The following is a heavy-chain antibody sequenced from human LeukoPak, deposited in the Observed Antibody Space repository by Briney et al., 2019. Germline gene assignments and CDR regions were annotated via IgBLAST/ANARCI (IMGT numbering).Heavy chain of an antibody. CDR1: GGSINLYY. J-gene: IGHJ4*02. CDR3: ARAPPGYFDY. V-gene: IGHV4-4*07. CDR2: IYTSGST. Sequence: SETPSLTCTVSGGSINLYYWSWIRQPPGKGLEWIGRIYTSGSTNYNPSLKSRVTISVDKSKNQFSLKLSSVTAADTAVYYCARAPPGYFDYWGQGTLVTVSS.